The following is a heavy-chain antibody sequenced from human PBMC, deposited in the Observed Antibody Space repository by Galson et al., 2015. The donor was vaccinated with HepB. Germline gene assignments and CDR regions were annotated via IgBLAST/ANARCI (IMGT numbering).Heavy chain of an antibody. CDR3: ATDSWEVRGP. Sequence: SLRLSCAASGFTFSKYWMTWVRQAPGKGLEWLANINQDGSEKFYVDSVKGRFTISRDNAKNSLSLQMDSLRAEDTAAYYCATDSWEVRGPWGQGTLVTVSS. J-gene: IGHJ5*02. D-gene: IGHD3-10*01. CDR1: GFTFSKYW. V-gene: IGHV3-7*01. CDR2: INQDGSEK.